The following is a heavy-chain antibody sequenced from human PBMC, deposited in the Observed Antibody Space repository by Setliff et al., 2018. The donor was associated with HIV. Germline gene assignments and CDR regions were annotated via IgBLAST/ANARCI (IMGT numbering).Heavy chain of an antibody. CDR2: ISAYNGNT. V-gene: IGHV1-18*01. CDR1: GYTFTSYG. CDR3: ARVSGWYSGDAFDI. J-gene: IGHJ3*02. D-gene: IGHD6-19*01. Sequence: GASVKVSCKASGYTFTSYGISLVRQAPGQGLEWMGWISAYNGNTNYAQKLQGRVTMTTDTSTSTAYMELRSLRSDDTAVYYWARVSGWYSGDAFDIWGQGTMVTVSS.